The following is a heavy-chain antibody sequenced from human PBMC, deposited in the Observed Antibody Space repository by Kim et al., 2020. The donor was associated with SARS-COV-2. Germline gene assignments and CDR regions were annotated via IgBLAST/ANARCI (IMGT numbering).Heavy chain of an antibody. Sequence: GGSLRLSCAASGFTFSSYWMHWVRQVPGKGLVWVSRINTDGSSTSYADTVKGRFSVSRDNAKNTLYLQMNSLRAEDTAVYYCARDLERFGVPGYWGQGTLVTVSS. J-gene: IGHJ4*02. V-gene: IGHV3-74*01. CDR3: ARDLERFGVPGY. D-gene: IGHD1-1*01. CDR2: INTDGSST. CDR1: GFTFSSYW.